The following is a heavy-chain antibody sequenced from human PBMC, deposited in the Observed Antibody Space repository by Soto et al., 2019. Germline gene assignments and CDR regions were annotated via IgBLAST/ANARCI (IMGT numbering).Heavy chain of an antibody. V-gene: IGHV1-3*01. CDR3: ARDIGSSSFPPLIYYYYYYGMDV. J-gene: IGHJ6*02. CDR2: INAGNGNT. CDR1: GYTFTSYA. Sequence: ASVKVSCKASGYTFTSYAMHWVRQAPGQRLEWMGWINAGNGNTKYSQKFQGRVTITRDTSASTAYMELSSLRSEDTAVYYCARDIGSSSFPPLIYYYYYYGMDVWGQGTTVTVSS. D-gene: IGHD6-6*01.